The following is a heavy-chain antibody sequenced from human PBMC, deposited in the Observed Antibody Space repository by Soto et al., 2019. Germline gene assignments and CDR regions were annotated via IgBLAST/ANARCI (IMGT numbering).Heavy chain of an antibody. D-gene: IGHD1-20*01. CDR3: ARRYGYSFDY. CDR2: IYYSGST. J-gene: IGHJ4*02. CDR1: GGAISSYY. V-gene: IGHV4-59*08. Sequence: SKTLSLTCTVSGGAISSYYWSWIRQPPGKGLEWIGYIYYSGSTNYNPSLKSRVTISVDTSKNQFSLKLSSVTAADTAVYYCARRYGYSFDYWGQGTLVTVSS.